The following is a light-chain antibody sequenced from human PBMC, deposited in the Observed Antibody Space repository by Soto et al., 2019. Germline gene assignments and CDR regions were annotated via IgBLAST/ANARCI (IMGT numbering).Light chain of an antibody. V-gene: IGKV3-20*01. J-gene: IGKJ1*01. CDR2: GAS. CDR3: QQYGSSGT. CDR1: QSVSSSY. Sequence: ETVFTQSPGTLSLSTGDRATLSCRASQSVSSSYLAWYQQKPGPAPRLLIYGASSRATGPPDRFRGSASATDFTPTISRLEPEDFAVYYRQQYGSSGTFGQGTKVDIK.